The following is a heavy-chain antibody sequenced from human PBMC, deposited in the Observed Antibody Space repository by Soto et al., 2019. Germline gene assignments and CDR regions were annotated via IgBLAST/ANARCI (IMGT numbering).Heavy chain of an antibody. CDR1: GFSLSTSGVG. CDR2: IYWDDDK. Sequence: QITLKESGPTLVKPTQTLTLTCTFSGFSLSTSGVGVGWIRQPPGKALEWLALIYWDDDKRYSPSLKSRLTITKYTSKNRVVLTMTNMDPVDTATYYCAHGYIVVVPAAIFDAFDIWGQGTMVNVSS. CDR3: AHGYIVVVPAAIFDAFDI. V-gene: IGHV2-5*02. J-gene: IGHJ3*02. D-gene: IGHD2-2*02.